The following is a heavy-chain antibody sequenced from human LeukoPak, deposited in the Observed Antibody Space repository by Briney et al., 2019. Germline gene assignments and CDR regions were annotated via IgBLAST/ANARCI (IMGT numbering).Heavy chain of an antibody. CDR2: IYYSGST. Sequence: KPSETLSLTCTVSGGSISSLSYYWGWVRQPPGKGLEWIGSIYYSGSTYYNPSLKSRVTISVDTSKNQFSLKLSSVTAADTAVYYCATRKLGNDYWGQGTLVTVSS. D-gene: IGHD7-27*01. CDR3: ATRKLGNDY. V-gene: IGHV4-39*01. CDR1: GGSISSLSYY. J-gene: IGHJ4*02.